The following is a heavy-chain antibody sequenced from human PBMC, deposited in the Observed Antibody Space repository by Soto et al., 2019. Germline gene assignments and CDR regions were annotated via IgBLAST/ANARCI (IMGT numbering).Heavy chain of an antibody. CDR1: GFTFSSYA. D-gene: IGHD1-26*01. V-gene: IGHV3-23*01. CDR3: AKDPTSRVYYYSYYMDV. Sequence: EVELLESGGGLVQPGGSLRLSCAASGFTFSSYAMSWVRQGPGKGLEWVSSVSGSGDSTYYADSVKGRFTVSRDNSKNTLYLQMNSLRAEDTAVYYCAKDPTSRVYYYSYYMDVWGKGTTVTVSS. J-gene: IGHJ6*03. CDR2: VSGSGDST.